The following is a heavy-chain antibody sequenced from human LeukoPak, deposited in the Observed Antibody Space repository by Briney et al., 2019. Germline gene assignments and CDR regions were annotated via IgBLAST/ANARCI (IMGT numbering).Heavy chain of an antibody. CDR2: INPNSGGT. CDR1: GYTFTGYY. V-gene: IGHV1-2*02. Sequence: ASVKVSCKASGYTFTGYYMHWVRQAPGQGLEWMGWINPNSGGTNYAQKFQGRVTMTRDTSISTAYMELSRLRSDDTAVYYCARARPRSITMVRGVIGAFDIWGQGTMVTVSS. CDR3: ARARPRSITMVRGVIGAFDI. D-gene: IGHD3-10*01. J-gene: IGHJ3*02.